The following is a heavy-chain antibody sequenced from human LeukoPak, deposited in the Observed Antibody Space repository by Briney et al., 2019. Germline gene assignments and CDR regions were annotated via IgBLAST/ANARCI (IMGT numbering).Heavy chain of an antibody. CDR1: GGSISSYY. V-gene: IGHV4-59*01. CDR2: IYYSGSI. Sequence: PSETLSLTCTVSGGSISSYYWSWIRQPPGKGLEWIGYIYYSGSINYNPSLKSRVTISVDTSKNQFSLKLSSVTAADTAVYYCARDNLYGSGRGDIWGQGTMVTVSS. J-gene: IGHJ3*02. CDR3: ARDNLYGSGRGDI. D-gene: IGHD3-10*01.